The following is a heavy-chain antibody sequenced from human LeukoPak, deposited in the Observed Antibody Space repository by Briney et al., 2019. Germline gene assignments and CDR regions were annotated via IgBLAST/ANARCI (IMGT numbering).Heavy chain of an antibody. CDR3: ARRRRDGYNYRSYFDY. D-gene: IGHD5-24*01. V-gene: IGHV4-39*07. CDR2: IHYSGST. CDR1: GASISSSSYY. Sequence: SETLSLTCTVSGASISSSSYYWGWIRQSPGKGLEWIGSIHYSGSTYYNPSLKSRVTISVDTSKNQFSLKLSSVTAADTAVYYCARRRRDGYNYRSYFDYWGQGTLVTVSS. J-gene: IGHJ4*02.